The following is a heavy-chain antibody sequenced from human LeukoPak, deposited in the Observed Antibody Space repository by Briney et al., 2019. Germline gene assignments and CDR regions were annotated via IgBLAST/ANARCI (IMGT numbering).Heavy chain of an antibody. Sequence: PGGSLRLSCAASGFTFSSYSMNWVRQAPGKGLEWVSSISSSSSYIYYADSVKGRFTISRDNAKNSLYLQMNSLRAEDTAVYYCARGGPGVGLLPPALDYWGQGTLVTVSS. CDR3: ARGGPGVGLLPPALDY. CDR2: ISSSSSYI. D-gene: IGHD1-26*01. CDR1: GFTFSSYS. J-gene: IGHJ4*02. V-gene: IGHV3-21*01.